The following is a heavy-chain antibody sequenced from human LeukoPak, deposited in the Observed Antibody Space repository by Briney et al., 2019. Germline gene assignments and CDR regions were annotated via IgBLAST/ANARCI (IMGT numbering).Heavy chain of an antibody. D-gene: IGHD6-19*01. J-gene: IGHJ4*02. Sequence: NPSETLSLTCTVSGGSISSGSYYWSWIRQPAGKGLEWIGRIYISGSTNYNPSLKSRVTISVDTSKNQFSLKLSSVTAADTAVYYCARDPQGSSGWYIGDYWGQGTLVAVSS. CDR3: ARDPQGSSGWYIGDY. CDR2: IYISGST. CDR1: GGSISSGSYY. V-gene: IGHV4-61*02.